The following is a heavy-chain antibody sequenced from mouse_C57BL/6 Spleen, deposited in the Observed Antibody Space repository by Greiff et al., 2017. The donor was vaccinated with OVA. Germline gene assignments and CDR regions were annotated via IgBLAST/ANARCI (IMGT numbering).Heavy chain of an antibody. CDR3: AKLLRRDYYAMDY. D-gene: IGHD1-1*01. V-gene: IGHV5-17*01. CDR1: GFTFSDYG. J-gene: IGHJ4*01. Sequence: EVHLVESGGGLVKPGGSLKLSCAASGFTFSDYGMHWVRQAPEKGLEWVAYISSGSSTIYYADTVKGRFTISRDNAKNTLFLQMTSLRSEDTAMYYCAKLLRRDYYAMDYWGQGTSVTVSS. CDR2: ISSGSSTI.